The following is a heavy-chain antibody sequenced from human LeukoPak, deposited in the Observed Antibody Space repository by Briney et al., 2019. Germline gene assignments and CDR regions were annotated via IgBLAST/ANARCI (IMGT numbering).Heavy chain of an antibody. CDR3: ARDAPGNCSGGRCYSVA. J-gene: IGHJ4*02. D-gene: IGHD2-15*01. V-gene: IGHV1-18*01. CDR1: GGTFSSYA. Sequence: ASVKVSCKASGGTFSSYAITWVRQAPGQGPEWMGWINTFNGDTNYAQKVQGRVTLTADTSTTTAYMELRRLRFDDTAVYYCARDAPGNCSGGRCYSVAWGQGTLVLVSS. CDR2: INTFNGDT.